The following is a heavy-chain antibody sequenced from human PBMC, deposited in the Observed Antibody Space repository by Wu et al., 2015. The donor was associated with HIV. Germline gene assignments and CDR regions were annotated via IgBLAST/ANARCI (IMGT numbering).Heavy chain of an antibody. CDR2: INPSSGTT. CDR3: NRGMQQWVNDAFDT. Sequence: QAQLVQSGAEVKKPGDSMNISCKASGHALSTFFIHWVRQTPGQGLEWMGLINPSSGTTFYAENFQGRVTLTRDTSTSTVYMQLGSLRSEDAAVYFCNRGMQQWVNDAFDTWGQGTMVTISS. V-gene: IGHV1-46*03. J-gene: IGHJ3*02. D-gene: IGHD6-13*01. CDR1: GHALSTFF.